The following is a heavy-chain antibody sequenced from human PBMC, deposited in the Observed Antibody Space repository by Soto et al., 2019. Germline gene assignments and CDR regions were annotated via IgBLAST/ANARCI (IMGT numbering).Heavy chain of an antibody. CDR1: GGTFSSYA. CDR2: IIPIFDTA. J-gene: IGHJ6*02. Sequence: QVQLVQSGAEVKKPGSSVKVSCKASGGTFSSYAISWVRQAPGQGLEWMGGIIPIFDTANHAQKFQGRFTITASEASSPAYMELSSLRSEDTAVYYCARHDCISSSCYYYYYYAMDVWGQGTTVTVSS. V-gene: IGHV1-69*12. CDR3: ARHDCISSSCYYYYYYAMDV. D-gene: IGHD2-2*01.